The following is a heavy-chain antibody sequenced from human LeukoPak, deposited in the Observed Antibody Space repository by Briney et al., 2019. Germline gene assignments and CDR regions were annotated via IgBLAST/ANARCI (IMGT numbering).Heavy chain of an antibody. CDR1: GFSFTTYW. Sequence: GGSLRLSFAASGFSFTTYWMSWVRQPPGKGLEWVANIKQDGSEKYYVDSVKGRFTISRDNAKNSLYLQTNSLRAEDTAVYYCVGHSDYWGQGTLVTVSS. CDR3: VGHSDY. V-gene: IGHV3-7*01. J-gene: IGHJ4*02. D-gene: IGHD3-16*01. CDR2: IKQDGSEK.